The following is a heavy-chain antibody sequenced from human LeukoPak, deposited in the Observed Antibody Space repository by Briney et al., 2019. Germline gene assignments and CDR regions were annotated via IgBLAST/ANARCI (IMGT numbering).Heavy chain of an antibody. D-gene: IGHD1-1*01. CDR3: ARDSPGYLAYDS. Sequence: GGSLRLSCAASGFTFSTYWMTWVRQATGKGPEWVANIKEDGSATYYVDSVKGRFTISRDNAKKSLYLQMNSLRAEDTAVYYCARDSPGYLAYDSWGQGTLVTVSS. V-gene: IGHV3-7*04. CDR2: IKEDGSAT. CDR1: GFTFSTYW. J-gene: IGHJ4*02.